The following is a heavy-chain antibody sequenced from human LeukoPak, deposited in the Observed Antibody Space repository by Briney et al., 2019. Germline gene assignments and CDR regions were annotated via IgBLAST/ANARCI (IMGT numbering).Heavy chain of an antibody. CDR2: IYAGGGT. J-gene: IGHJ4*02. CDR1: GGSISSYY. D-gene: IGHD7-27*01. CDR3: ARRITGDGYFDY. V-gene: IGHV4-4*07. Sequence: SETLSLTCTVSGGSISSYYWSWIRQPAGKGLEWIGRIYAGGGTNYNPSLKSRVTMSVDTSKNQFSLKLNSVTAADTAVYYCARRITGDGYFDYWGQGSLVTVSS.